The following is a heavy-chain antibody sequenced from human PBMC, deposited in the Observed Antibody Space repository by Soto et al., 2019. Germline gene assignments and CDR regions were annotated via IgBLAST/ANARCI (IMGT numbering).Heavy chain of an antibody. CDR1: GFTFDDYA. CDR2: ISWNSGSI. D-gene: IGHD3-16*01. CDR3: ANDLGGGGHYYYYGMDV. J-gene: IGHJ6*02. V-gene: IGHV3-9*01. Sequence: EVQLVESGGGLVQPGRSLRLSCAASGFTFDDYAMHWVRQAPGKGLEWVSGISWNSGSIGYADSVKGRFTISRDNAKNSLYLQMNSVRAEDTALYYCANDLGGGGHYYYYGMDVWGQGTTVTVSS.